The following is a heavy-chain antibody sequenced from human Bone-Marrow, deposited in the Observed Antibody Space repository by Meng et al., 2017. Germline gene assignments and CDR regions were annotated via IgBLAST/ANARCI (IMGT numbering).Heavy chain of an antibody. J-gene: IGHJ3*02. V-gene: IGHV1-2*02. CDR2: INPNSGGT. CDR1: GYTFTGYY. D-gene: IGHD2-15*01. Sequence: ASVKVSRKASGYTFTGYYMHWVRQAPGQGLAWMGWINPNSGGTNYAQKFQGRVTMTRDTSVSTAYLELCRLRSDDTAVYYCASVSPYCSGGSCYPGAFVIWGQGKTV. CDR3: ASVSPYCSGGSCYPGAFVI.